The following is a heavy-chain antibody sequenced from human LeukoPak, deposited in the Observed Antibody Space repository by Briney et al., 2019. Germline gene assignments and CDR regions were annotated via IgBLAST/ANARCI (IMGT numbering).Heavy chain of an antibody. CDR1: GFTFSSYA. V-gene: IGHV3-23*01. CDR2: ISGSGGST. D-gene: IGHD3-22*01. CDR3: AKGMLMEESYDSSGPFDY. J-gene: IGHJ4*02. Sequence: GGSLRLSCAASGFTFSSYAMSWVRQAPGKGLEWVSAISGSGGSTYYADSVKGRFTISRDNSKNTLYLQMNSLRAEDTAVYYCAKGMLMEESYDSSGPFDYWGQGTLVTVSS.